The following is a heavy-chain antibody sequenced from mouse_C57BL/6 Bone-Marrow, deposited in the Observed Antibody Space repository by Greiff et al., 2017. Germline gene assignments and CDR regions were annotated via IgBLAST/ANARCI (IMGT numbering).Heavy chain of an antibody. CDR3: AKNYSNYIDMDY. CDR2: IWRGGST. J-gene: IGHJ4*01. D-gene: IGHD2-5*01. CDR1: GFSLTSYG. V-gene: IGHV2-5*01. Sequence: QVQLQQPGPGLVQPSQSLSITCTVSGFSLTSYGVHWVRQSPGKGLEWLGVIWRGGSTDYNAAFMSRLSITKDNSKSQVIFKMNSLQADDTAIYYCAKNYSNYIDMDYWGRGTSVAVST.